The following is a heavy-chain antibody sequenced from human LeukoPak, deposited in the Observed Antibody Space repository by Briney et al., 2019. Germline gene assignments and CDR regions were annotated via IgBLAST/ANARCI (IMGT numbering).Heavy chain of an antibody. D-gene: IGHD3-22*01. Sequence: ASVKVSCKASGGTFSSYAISWVRQAPGQGLEWMGWISAYNGNTNYAQKLQGRVTMTTDTSTSTAYMELRSLRSDDTAVYYCARADLSYYYDSSGYYYWGQGTLVTVSS. V-gene: IGHV1-18*01. CDR1: GGTFSSYA. CDR3: ARADLSYYYDSSGYYY. J-gene: IGHJ4*02. CDR2: ISAYNGNT.